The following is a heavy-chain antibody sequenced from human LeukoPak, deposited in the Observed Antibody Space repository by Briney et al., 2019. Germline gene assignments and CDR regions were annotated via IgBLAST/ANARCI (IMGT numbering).Heavy chain of an antibody. D-gene: IGHD1-26*01. CDR1: GYTFTSYY. J-gene: IGHJ3*02. Sequence: GASVKVSCKASGYTFTSYYMHWVRQAPGQGLEWMGIINPSGGSTSYAQKFQGRVTMTRDMSTSTVYMELSSLRSEDTAVYYCARSWELLDAFDIWGQGTMVTVSS. CDR3: ARSWELLDAFDI. CDR2: INPSGGST. V-gene: IGHV1-46*01.